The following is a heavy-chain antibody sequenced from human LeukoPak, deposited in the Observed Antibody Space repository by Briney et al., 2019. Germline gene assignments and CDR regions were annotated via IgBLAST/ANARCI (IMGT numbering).Heavy chain of an antibody. CDR1: GFPFTGDY. Sequence: ASVRVSCKSSGFPFTGDYMHWVRQAPGQGLEWIGYINPTRGDTYYSEKFRGRVTMTRDTSIRTAYMELNRLSSDDTAVYFCARDNTYYYDSSSYVDDALDIWGQGTMVTVFS. J-gene: IGHJ3*02. CDR3: ARDNTYYYDSSSYVDDALDI. V-gene: IGHV1-2*02. CDR2: INPTRGDT. D-gene: IGHD3-22*01.